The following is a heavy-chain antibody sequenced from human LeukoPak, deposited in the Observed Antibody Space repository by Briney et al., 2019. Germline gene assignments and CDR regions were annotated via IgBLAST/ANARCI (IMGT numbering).Heavy chain of an antibody. J-gene: IGHJ3*02. CDR1: GGSISNYH. D-gene: IGHD1/OR15-1a*01. Sequence: PSETLSLTCTVSGGSISNYHWSWIRQPPGKGLGWIGYIYYRGSTKYNPSLESRVTISVDMSKNQFSLKLNSVTAADTAVYYCVRERTGAFDIWGQGTMVTVSS. CDR2: IYYRGST. V-gene: IGHV4-59*01. CDR3: VRERTGAFDI.